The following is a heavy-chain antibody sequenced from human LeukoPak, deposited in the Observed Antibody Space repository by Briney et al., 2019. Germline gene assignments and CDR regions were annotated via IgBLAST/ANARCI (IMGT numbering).Heavy chain of an antibody. CDR1: GGSISSYN. J-gene: IGHJ4*02. D-gene: IGHD2-2*01. CDR3: ARASVVPAAMFDY. V-gene: IGHV4-59*01. CDR2: IHYGGGT. Sequence: SEMLSLSCPVSGGSISSYNWWWLRQPPGEGLGWSVTIHYGGGTNYNPSLKSRVTISVDTSKNQFSLQLSSVTAADKAVYYCARASVVPAAMFDYWGQGTLVTVSS.